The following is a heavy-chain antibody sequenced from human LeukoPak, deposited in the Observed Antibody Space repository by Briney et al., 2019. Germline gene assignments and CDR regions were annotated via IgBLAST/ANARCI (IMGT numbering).Heavy chain of an antibody. D-gene: IGHD3-9*01. CDR3: ASHHMPYYDILAGYSDY. J-gene: IGHJ4*02. V-gene: IGHV4-59*12. Sequence: SETLSLTCTVSGVSMRIYYGRCIRQPPGKGLEGIGYIHYSGSTNYNPSLKSRVTISVDTSKNQFSLKLSSVTAADRAVYYCASHHMPYYDILAGYSDYWGQGTLVTVS. CDR2: IHYSGST. CDR1: GVSMRIYY.